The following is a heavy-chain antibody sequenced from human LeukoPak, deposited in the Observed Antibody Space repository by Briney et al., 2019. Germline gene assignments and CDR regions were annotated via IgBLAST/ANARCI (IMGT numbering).Heavy chain of an antibody. CDR1: GFTFSSYS. CDR2: ISGDGSRI. V-gene: IGHV3-74*01. D-gene: IGHD5-18*01. Sequence: PGGSLRLSCAASGFTFSSYSMNWVRQAPGKGLVWVSRISGDGSRIGYADSVKGRFTISRDNASNTLYLQMNGLRAEDTAVYYCARVLEYNYGYSSWGQGTLVTVSS. CDR3: ARVLEYNYGYSS. J-gene: IGHJ4*02.